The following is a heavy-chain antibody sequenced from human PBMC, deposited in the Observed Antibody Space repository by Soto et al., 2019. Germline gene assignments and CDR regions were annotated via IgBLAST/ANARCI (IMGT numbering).Heavy chain of an antibody. D-gene: IGHD6-13*01. CDR2: IIPIFGTA. CDR3: ARGVLQQQRSEDYYYYGMDV. V-gene: IGHV1-69*01. Sequence: QVQLVQSGAEVKKPGSSVKVSCKASGGTFSSYAISWVRQAPGQGLEWMGGIIPIFGTANYAQKFQGRVTITADESTSTAYMELSSLRSEDTAVYYCARGVLQQQRSEDYYYYGMDVWGQGTTVTVSS. CDR1: GGTFSSYA. J-gene: IGHJ6*02.